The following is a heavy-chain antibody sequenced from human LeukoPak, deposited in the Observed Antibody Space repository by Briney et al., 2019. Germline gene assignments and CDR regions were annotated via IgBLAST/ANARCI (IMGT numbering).Heavy chain of an antibody. CDR2: IYYSGST. V-gene: IGHV4-39*07. D-gene: IGHD2-15*01. Sequence: PSETLSLTCTVSGGSISSSSYYWGWIRQPPGKGLEWSGSIYYSGSTYNNPSLKSRVTISVDTSKNQVSLKLSSVTAADTAVYYCAGGYCSGGSCYSYIGIDYWGQGTLVTVSS. CDR1: GGSISSSSYY. J-gene: IGHJ4*02. CDR3: AGGYCSGGSCYSYIGIDY.